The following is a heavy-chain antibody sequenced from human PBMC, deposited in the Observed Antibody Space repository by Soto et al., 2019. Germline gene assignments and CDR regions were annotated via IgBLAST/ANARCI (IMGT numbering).Heavy chain of an antibody. J-gene: IGHJ4*02. CDR1: GGSISSYY. CDR2: IYYSGST. CDR3: ARAPRGNYGYPSYFDY. Sequence: SETLSLTCTVSGGSISSYYWSWIRQPPGKGLEWIGYIYYSGSTNYNPSLKSRVTISVDTSKNQFSLKLSSVTAADTAVYYCARAPRGNYGYPSYFDYWGQGTLVSVSS. V-gene: IGHV4-59*01. D-gene: IGHD3-10*01.